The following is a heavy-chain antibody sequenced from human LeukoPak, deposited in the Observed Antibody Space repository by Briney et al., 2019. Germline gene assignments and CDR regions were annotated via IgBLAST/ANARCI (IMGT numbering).Heavy chain of an antibody. V-gene: IGHV3-23*01. CDR2: ISNNGGYT. CDR3: ATSTVAKYDY. D-gene: IGHD4-11*01. CDR1: GFTFSSSA. J-gene: IGHJ4*02. Sequence: GGSLRLSCAASGFTFSSSAMSWVRQAPGKGLEWVSAISNNGGYTFNADSVKGRFTISRDNSKNTLYLQMNSLRAEDTALYYCATSTVAKYDYWGQGTLVAVSS.